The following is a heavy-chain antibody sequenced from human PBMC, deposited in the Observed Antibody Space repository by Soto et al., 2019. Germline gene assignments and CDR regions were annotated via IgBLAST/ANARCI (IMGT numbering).Heavy chain of an antibody. V-gene: IGHV3-53*01. D-gene: IGHD6-6*01. CDR1: GFTVSSNY. CDR3: TGDSSSSPYYYGMDV. J-gene: IGHJ6*02. CDR2: IYSGGGT. Sequence: EVQLVESGGGLIQPGGSLRLSCAASGFTVSSNYMSWVRQAPGKGLEWVSVIYSGGGTYYADSVEGRFTISRDNSKNTLYLQMNSLRADDTVVYYCTGDSSSSPYYYGMDVWGQGTTVSVSS.